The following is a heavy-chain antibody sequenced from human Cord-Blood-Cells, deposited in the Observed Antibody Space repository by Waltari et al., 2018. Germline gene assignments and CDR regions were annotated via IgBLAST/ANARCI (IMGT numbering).Heavy chain of an antibody. CDR2: ISYDGSNK. J-gene: IGHJ3*02. CDR1: GSPFSRYA. D-gene: IGHD2-2*01. CDR3: ARSWDQLGTAFDI. Sequence: QVQLVESGGGVVQPGRSMRLPLAASGSPFSRYAMHWVSQAPGKGLEWVAVISYDGSNKYYADSVKGRFTISRDNSKNTLYLQMNSLRAEDTAVYYCARSWDQLGTAFDIWGQGTMVTVSS. V-gene: IGHV3-30-3*01.